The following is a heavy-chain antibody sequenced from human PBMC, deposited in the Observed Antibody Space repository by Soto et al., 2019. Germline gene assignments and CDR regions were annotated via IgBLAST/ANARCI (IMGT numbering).Heavy chain of an antibody. Sequence: QLQLQESGPGLVKPSETLSLTCTVSGGSISSSSYYWGWIRQPPGKGLEWIGSIYYSGSTYYNPSLKSRVTISVDTSKNQFSLKLSSVTAADTAVYYCARHNYGGNSGSSSGAFDIWGQGTMVTVSS. D-gene: IGHD4-17*01. V-gene: IGHV4-39*01. CDR2: IYYSGST. J-gene: IGHJ3*02. CDR1: GGSISSSSYY. CDR3: ARHNYGGNSGSSSGAFDI.